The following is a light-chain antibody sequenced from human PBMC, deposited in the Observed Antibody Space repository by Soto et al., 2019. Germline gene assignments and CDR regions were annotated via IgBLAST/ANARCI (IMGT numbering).Light chain of an antibody. CDR2: KAS. J-gene: IGKJ4*01. Sequence: DIQMTQSPSTLSAFVGDRVTITCRASQSISPWLAWYQQKPGKAPKLLIYKASSLESGVPSRFSGSGSGTKFTLTISSLQPDDFATYYCQQYNSYPLTFGGGTKVEIQ. V-gene: IGKV1-5*03. CDR3: QQYNSYPLT. CDR1: QSISPW.